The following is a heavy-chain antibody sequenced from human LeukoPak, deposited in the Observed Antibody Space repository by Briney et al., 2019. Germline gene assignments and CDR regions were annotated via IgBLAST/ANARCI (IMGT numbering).Heavy chain of an antibody. CDR3: ARDDGVTIFGVVTNPFDY. J-gene: IGHJ4*02. V-gene: IGHV3-30*02. Sequence: GGSLRLSCAASGFTFSSYGMHWVRQAPGKGLEWVAFIRYDGSNKYYADSVKGRFTISRDNSKNTLYLQMDSLRAEDTAVYYCARDDGVTIFGVVTNPFDYWGQGTLVTVSS. CDR2: IRYDGSNK. D-gene: IGHD3-3*01. CDR1: GFTFSSYG.